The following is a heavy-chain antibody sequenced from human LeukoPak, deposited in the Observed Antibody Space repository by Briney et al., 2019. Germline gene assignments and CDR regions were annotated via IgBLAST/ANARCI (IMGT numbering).Heavy chain of an antibody. V-gene: IGHV1-8*01. D-gene: IGHD3-10*01. J-gene: IGHJ6*02. Sequence: ASVKVSCKASGYTFTSYDINWVRQATAQGLEWMGWMNPNSGNTGYAQKFQGRVTMTRNTSISTAYMELSSLRSEDTAVYYCARWEITMVRGVIIEYYYYYGMDVWGQGTTVTVSS. CDR3: ARWEITMVRGVIIEYYYYYGMDV. CDR1: GYTFTSYD. CDR2: MNPNSGNT.